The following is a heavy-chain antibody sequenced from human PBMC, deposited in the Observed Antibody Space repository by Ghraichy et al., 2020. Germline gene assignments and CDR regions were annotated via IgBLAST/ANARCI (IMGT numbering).Heavy chain of an antibody. Sequence: SQTLSLTCAISGDSVSSNSVAWNWIRQSPSRGLEWLGRTYYRSKWFKEYAVSVKSRISINADTSVNQVSLQLNSVTPEDTAVYYCANGAAAPGMGSWGQGTLVTVSS. J-gene: IGHJ5*02. CDR1: GDSVSSNSVA. CDR2: TYYRSKWFK. CDR3: ANGAAAPGMGS. V-gene: IGHV6-1*01. D-gene: IGHD6-13*01.